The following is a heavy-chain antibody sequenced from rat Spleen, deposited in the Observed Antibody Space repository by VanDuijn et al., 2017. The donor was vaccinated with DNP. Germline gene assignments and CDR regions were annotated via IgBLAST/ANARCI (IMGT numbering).Heavy chain of an antibody. CDR2: ISYESSST. Sequence: EVQLVESGGGLVQPGRSLKLSCAASGFTFSDSYMAWVRQAPKKGLELVAYISYESSSTYHGDSVKGRFTISRDNAESTLYLQMKSLRSEDSATYYCARGNYRGAMDAWGQGTSVTVSS. D-gene: IGHD1-4*01. CDR3: ARGNYRGAMDA. J-gene: IGHJ4*01. V-gene: IGHV5-22*01. CDR1: GFTFSDSY.